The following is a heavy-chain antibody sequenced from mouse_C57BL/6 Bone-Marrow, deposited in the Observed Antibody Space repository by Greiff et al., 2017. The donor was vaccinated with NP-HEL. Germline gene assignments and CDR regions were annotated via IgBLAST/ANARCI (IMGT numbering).Heavy chain of an antibody. D-gene: IGHD4-1*01. CDR3: ARGKCGWDPYWYFDV. CDR1: GYSITSGYY. CDR2: ISYDGSN. V-gene: IGHV3-6*01. Sequence: EVQLQQSGPGLVKPSQSLSLTCSVTGYSITSGYYWNWIRQFPGNKLEWMGYISYDGSNNYNPSLKNRISITRDTSKNQFFLKLNSVTTEDTATYYCARGKCGWDPYWYFDVWGTGTTVTVSS. J-gene: IGHJ1*03.